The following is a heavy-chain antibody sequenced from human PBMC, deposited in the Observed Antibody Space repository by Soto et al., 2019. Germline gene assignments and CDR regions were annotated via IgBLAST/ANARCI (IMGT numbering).Heavy chain of an antibody. V-gene: IGHV1-69*01. Sequence: QVQLVQSGAEVKKPGSSVKVSCKASGGTFSSYAISWVRQAPGQGLEWMGGIIPIFGTANYAQKFQGRVTSTADESTSTAYRELSSLRSEDTAVYYCARANLEYSSSSGIDYWGQGTLVTVSS. CDR2: IIPIFGTA. J-gene: IGHJ4*02. CDR3: ARANLEYSSSSGIDY. D-gene: IGHD6-6*01. CDR1: GGTFSSYA.